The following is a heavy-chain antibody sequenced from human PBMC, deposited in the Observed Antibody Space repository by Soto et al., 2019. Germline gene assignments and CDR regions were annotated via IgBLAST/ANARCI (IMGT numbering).Heavy chain of an antibody. CDR3: ARSGDSYGPNPLLY. CDR1: GGSISSGGYY. D-gene: IGHD5-18*01. J-gene: IGHJ4*02. Sequence: QVQLQESGPGLVKPSQTLSLTCTVSGGSISSGGYYWSWIRQHPGKGLEWIGYIYYSGITYYNPSIKSRVTISVDTSKNQFSLKLSSVTAADTAVYYCARSGDSYGPNPLLYWGQGTLVTVSS. CDR2: IYYSGIT. V-gene: IGHV4-31*03.